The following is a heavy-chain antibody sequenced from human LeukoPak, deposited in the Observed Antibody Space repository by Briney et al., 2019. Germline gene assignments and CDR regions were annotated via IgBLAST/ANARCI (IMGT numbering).Heavy chain of an antibody. D-gene: IGHD5-18*01. CDR3: AKDRERDTAMAYSQYYYYYYGMDV. J-gene: IGHJ6*02. CDR2: ISGSGGST. Sequence: GGSLRLSCAASGFTFSSYAMSWVRQAPGKGLEWGSAISGSGGSTYYADSVKGRFTISRDNSKNTLDLQMNSLRAEDTAVYYCAKDRERDTAMAYSQYYYYYYGMDVWGQGTTVTVYS. V-gene: IGHV3-23*01. CDR1: GFTFSSYA.